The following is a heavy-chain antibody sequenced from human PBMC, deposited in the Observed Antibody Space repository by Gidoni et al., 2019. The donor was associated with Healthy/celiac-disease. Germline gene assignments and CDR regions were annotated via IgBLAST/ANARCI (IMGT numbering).Heavy chain of an antibody. J-gene: IGHJ6*02. CDR2: INHSGST. Sequence: QVQLQQCGAGLLKPSETLSLTCAVYGGSFSGYYWSGIRQPPGKGLEWIGEINHSGSTNYNPSLKSRVTRSVDTSKNQFSLKLSSVTAADTAVYYCARGHRVTMVRGAPYYYYGMDVWGQGTTVTVSS. V-gene: IGHV4-34*01. D-gene: IGHD3-10*01. CDR3: ARGHRVTMVRGAPYYYYGMDV. CDR1: GGSFSGYY.